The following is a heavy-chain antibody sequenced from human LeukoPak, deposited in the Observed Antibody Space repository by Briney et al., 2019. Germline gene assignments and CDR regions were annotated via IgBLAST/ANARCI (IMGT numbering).Heavy chain of an antibody. CDR2: ISSSSSYI. J-gene: IGHJ4*02. Sequence: GGSLRLSCAASGFTVSSNYMTWVRQAPGKGLEWVSSISSSSSYIYYADSVKGRFTISRDNAKNSLYLQMNSLRAEDTAVYYCARVFSGGSRDYWGQGTLVTVSS. CDR3: ARVFSGGSRDY. CDR1: GFTVSSNY. D-gene: IGHD2-15*01. V-gene: IGHV3-21*01.